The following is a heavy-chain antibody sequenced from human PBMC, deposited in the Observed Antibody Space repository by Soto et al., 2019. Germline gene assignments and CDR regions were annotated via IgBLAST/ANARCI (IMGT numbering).Heavy chain of an antibody. CDR3: AKRDVPHSTSNAYFYDH. J-gene: IGHJ4*02. D-gene: IGHD2-21*02. CDR2: ISVSVGST. Sequence: RLPCAASGFTFSSYAMSWFRQAPGKGLEWVSAISVSVGSTYSADSVQGRFTVSSDISDNTLFLRMTSLTADDTAVYFCAKRDVPHSTSNAYFYDHWGRGVLVTVSS. CDR1: GFTFSSYA. V-gene: IGHV3-23*01.